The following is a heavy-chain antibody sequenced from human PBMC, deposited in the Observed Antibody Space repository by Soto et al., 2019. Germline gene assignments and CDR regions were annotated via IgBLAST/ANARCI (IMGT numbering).Heavy chain of an antibody. Sequence: EVQLVESGGGMVQPGGSLRVSCAASGFTLSSYSMHWVRQAPGKGLEWVSYISGSGGTIYYADSVKCRFTISRDNAKNSLSVQMNSLRDEDTAVYFCARETGLRSSGWSYYFDFWGQGTRVTVSS. CDR3: ARETGLRSSGWSYYFDF. CDR2: ISGSGGTI. V-gene: IGHV3-48*02. D-gene: IGHD6-19*01. J-gene: IGHJ4*02. CDR1: GFTLSSYS.